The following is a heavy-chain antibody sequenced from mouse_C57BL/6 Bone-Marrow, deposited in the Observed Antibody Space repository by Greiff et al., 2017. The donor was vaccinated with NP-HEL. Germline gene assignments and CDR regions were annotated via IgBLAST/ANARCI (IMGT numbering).Heavy chain of an antibody. V-gene: IGHV1-47*01. J-gene: IGHJ4*01. CDR2: FHPYNDDT. D-gene: IGHD3-1*01. Sequence: QVQLKESGAELVKPGASVKMSCKASGYTFTTYPIEWMKQNHGKSLEWIGNFHPYNDDTKYNEKFKGKATLTVEKSSSTVYLELSRLTSDDSAVYYCAVGIPRGYYAMDYWGQGTSVTVSS. CDR1: GYTFTTYP. CDR3: AVGIPRGYYAMDY.